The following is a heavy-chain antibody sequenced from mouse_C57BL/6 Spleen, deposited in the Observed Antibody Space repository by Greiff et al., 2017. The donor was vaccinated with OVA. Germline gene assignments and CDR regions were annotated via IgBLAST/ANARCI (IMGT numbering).Heavy chain of an antibody. Sequence: QVQLQQPGAELVRPGSSVKLSCKASGYTFTSYWMHWVKQRPIQGLEWIGNIDPSDSETHYNQKFKDKATLTVDNSSSTAYMQLSSLTSEDSAVYYCARSGYYGSSQPPYAMDYWGQGTSVTVSS. D-gene: IGHD1-1*01. CDR1: GYTFTSYW. CDR3: ARSGYYGSSQPPYAMDY. V-gene: IGHV1-52*01. CDR2: IDPSDSET. J-gene: IGHJ4*01.